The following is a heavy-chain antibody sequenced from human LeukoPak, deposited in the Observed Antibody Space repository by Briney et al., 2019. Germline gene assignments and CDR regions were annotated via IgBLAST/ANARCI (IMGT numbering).Heavy chain of an antibody. CDR1: GGSISSSSYY. D-gene: IGHD3-22*01. Sequence: PSETLSLTCTVSGGSISSSSYYWGWIRQPPGKGLEWIGSIYYSVSTYYNPSLKSRVTISVDTSKNQFSLKLSSVTAADTAVYYCARGDYYYDSSGYYYVPIQDFDYWGQGTLVTVSS. V-gene: IGHV4-39*01. CDR3: ARGDYYYDSSGYYYVPIQDFDY. J-gene: IGHJ4*02. CDR2: IYYSVST.